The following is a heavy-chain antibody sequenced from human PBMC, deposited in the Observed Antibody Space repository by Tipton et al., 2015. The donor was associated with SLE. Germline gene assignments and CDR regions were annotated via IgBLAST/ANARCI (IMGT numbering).Heavy chain of an antibody. CDR1: GFTFSSYT. Sequence: SLRLSCAASGFTFSSYTMNWVRQAPGKGLEWVSSISSSSSYIYYSGSMRGRFTISRDNGKNSLYLQMNSLRAEDTAVYYCAADWSGWYGGDAFDIWGQGTMVTVSS. J-gene: IGHJ3*02. V-gene: IGHV3-21*01. CDR2: ISSSSSYI. CDR3: AADWSGWYGGDAFDI. D-gene: IGHD6-19*01.